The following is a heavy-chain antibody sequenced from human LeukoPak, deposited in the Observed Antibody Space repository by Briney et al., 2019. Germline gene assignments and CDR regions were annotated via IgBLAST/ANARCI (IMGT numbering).Heavy chain of an antibody. CDR3: ARVGHPNPTYYDFWSGYLSNNNWFDP. V-gene: IGHV1-18*01. J-gene: IGHJ5*02. CDR2: ISAYNGNT. CDR1: GYTFTSYG. D-gene: IGHD3-3*01. Sequence: ASVKVSCKASGYTFTSYGISWVRQAPGQGLERMGWISAYNGNTNYAQKLQGRVTMTTDTSTSTAYMELRSLRSDDTAVYYCARVGHPNPTYYDFWSGYLSNNNWFDPWGQGTLVTVSS.